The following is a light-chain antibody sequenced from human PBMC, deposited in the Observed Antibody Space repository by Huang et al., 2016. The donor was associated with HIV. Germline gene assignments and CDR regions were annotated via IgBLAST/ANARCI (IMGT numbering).Light chain of an antibody. J-gene: IGKJ1*01. CDR2: DTA. V-gene: IGKV3-15*01. CDR1: QSVSSK. Sequence: EIVMTQSPVTLSVSPGESATLSCRASQSVSSKLAWYNQTPGQPPRRLIYDTATRATGIPARVSGSGSWTEFTLTINSLQSEDFAVYCCQQYNDWWTFGQGTRVEIK. CDR3: QQYNDWWT.